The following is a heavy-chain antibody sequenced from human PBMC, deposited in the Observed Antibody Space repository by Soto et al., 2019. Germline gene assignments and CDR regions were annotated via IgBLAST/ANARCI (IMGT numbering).Heavy chain of an antibody. D-gene: IGHD3-3*01. CDR1: GGTFSSYA. V-gene: IGHV1-69*13. CDR2: IIPIFGTA. Sequence: GASVKVSCKASGGTFSSYAISWVRQAPGQGLEWMGGIIPIFGTANYAQKFQGRVTITADESTSTAYMELSSLRAEDTALYFCAKGTEYGVVLMSTFDYWGQGTLVTVSS. J-gene: IGHJ4*02. CDR3: AKGTEYGVVLMSTFDY.